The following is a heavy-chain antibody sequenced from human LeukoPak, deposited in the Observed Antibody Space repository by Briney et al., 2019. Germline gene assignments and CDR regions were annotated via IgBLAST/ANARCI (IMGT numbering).Heavy chain of an antibody. CDR2: IYTSGST. CDR3: ARDPITMVRGDGLYYFDY. Sequence: PSETLSLTCTGSGGSISSYYWSWIRQPAGKGLEWIGRIYTSGSTNYNPSLKSRVTMSVDTSKNQFSLKLSSVTAADTAVYYCARDPITMVRGDGLYYFDYWGQGTLVTVSS. D-gene: IGHD3-10*01. J-gene: IGHJ4*02. CDR1: GGSISSYY. V-gene: IGHV4-4*07.